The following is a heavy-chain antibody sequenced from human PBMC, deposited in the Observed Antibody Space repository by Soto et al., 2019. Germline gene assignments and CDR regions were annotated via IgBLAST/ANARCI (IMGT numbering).Heavy chain of an antibody. Sequence: SVKVSCKASGDTFSFYTINWVRQAPGLSLDWMGGIFPIFGIANYAQKFQGRVTITADESTSTAYMELSSLRSEDTAVYYCARLYCISTSCQHNWFDPWGQGTLVTVSS. J-gene: IGHJ5*02. V-gene: IGHV1-69*13. CDR3: ARLYCISTSCQHNWFDP. CDR1: GDTFSFYT. CDR2: IFPIFGIA. D-gene: IGHD2-2*01.